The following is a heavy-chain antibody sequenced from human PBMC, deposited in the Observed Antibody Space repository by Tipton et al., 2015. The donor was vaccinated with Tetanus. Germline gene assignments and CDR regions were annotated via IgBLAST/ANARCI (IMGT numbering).Heavy chain of an antibody. D-gene: IGHD6-19*01. J-gene: IGHJ3*02. CDR3: ARPARGAVTGLAPDGFDI. Sequence: TLSLTCIVSGDSIRSGSHYWNWIRQPPGKGLEWIGYIYYTGTTFYNPSLKGRVTISVDTSRNQFSLKVNSLTAADTAVYYCARPARGAVTGLAPDGFDIWGPGALVAVSS. V-gene: IGHV4-31*03. CDR2: IYYTGTT. CDR1: GDSIRSGSHY.